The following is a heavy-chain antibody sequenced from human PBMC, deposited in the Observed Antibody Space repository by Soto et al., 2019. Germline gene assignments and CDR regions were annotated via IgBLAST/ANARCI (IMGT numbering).Heavy chain of an antibody. CDR2: ISYDGSNK. J-gene: IGHJ6*02. V-gene: IGHV3-30-3*01. Sequence: GGSLRLSCAASGFTFSSYAMHWVRQAPGKGLEWVAVISYDGSNKYYADSVKGRFTISRDNSKNTLYLQMNSLRAEDTAVYYCARGRDGMDVWGQGTTGTVSS. CDR1: GFTFSSYA. CDR3: ARGRDGMDV.